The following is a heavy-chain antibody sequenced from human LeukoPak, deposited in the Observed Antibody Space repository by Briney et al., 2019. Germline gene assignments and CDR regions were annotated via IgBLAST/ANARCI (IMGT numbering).Heavy chain of an antibody. V-gene: IGHV3-33*01. CDR2: IWYNGKNK. CDR1: GFTFSTYA. CDR3: VRDPSNSGWAFDY. J-gene: IGHJ4*02. D-gene: IGHD6-19*01. Sequence: GGSLRLSCAASGFTFSTYAMHWVRQAPGKGLEWVAMIWYNGKNKHYADSVKGRFTISRDNSKNTLDLQMNSLRADDTAVYYCVRDPSNSGWAFDYWGREPWSPSPQ.